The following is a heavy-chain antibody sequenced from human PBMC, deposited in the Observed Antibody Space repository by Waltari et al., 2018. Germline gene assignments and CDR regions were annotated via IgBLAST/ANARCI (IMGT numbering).Heavy chain of an antibody. CDR3: ARGGRTTVVAPWYFDL. V-gene: IGHV3-33*01. D-gene: IGHD2-15*01. Sequence: QVQLVESGGGVVQPGRSLRLSCAASGFTFSSYGMHWVRQAPGKGLEWVAVIWYDGSNKYYADSVKGRFTISRDNSKNTLYLQMNSLRAEDTAVYYCARGGRTTVVAPWYFDLWGRGTLVTVSS. J-gene: IGHJ2*01. CDR1: GFTFSSYG. CDR2: IWYDGSNK.